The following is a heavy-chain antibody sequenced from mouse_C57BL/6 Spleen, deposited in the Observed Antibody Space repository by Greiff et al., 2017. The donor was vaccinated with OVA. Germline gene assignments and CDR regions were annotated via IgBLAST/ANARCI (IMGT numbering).Heavy chain of an antibody. V-gene: IGHV1-80*01. CDR3: ARRVVDAMDY. J-gene: IGHJ4*01. CDR2: IYPGDGDT. D-gene: IGHD1-1*01. Sequence: VQVVESGAELVKPGASVKISCKASGYAFSSYWMNWVKQRPGKGLEWIGQIYPGDGDTNYNGKFKGKATLTADKSSSTAYMQIRSLTSEDSAVYFCARRVVDAMDYWGQGTSVTVSS. CDR1: GYAFSSYW.